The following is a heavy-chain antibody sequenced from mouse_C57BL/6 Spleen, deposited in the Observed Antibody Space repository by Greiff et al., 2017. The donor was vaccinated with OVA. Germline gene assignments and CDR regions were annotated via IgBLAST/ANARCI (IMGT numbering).Heavy chain of an antibody. CDR3: ARSYYGSSWDWYFDV. V-gene: IGHV1-47*01. Sequence: VQLVESGAELVKPGASVKMSCKASGYTFTTYPIEWMKQNHGKSLEWIGNFHPYNDDTKYNEKSKGKATLTVEKSSSTVYLELSRLTSDDSAVYYCARSYYGSSWDWYFDVWGTGTTVTVSS. CDR2: FHPYNDDT. CDR1: GYTFTTYP. D-gene: IGHD1-1*01. J-gene: IGHJ1*03.